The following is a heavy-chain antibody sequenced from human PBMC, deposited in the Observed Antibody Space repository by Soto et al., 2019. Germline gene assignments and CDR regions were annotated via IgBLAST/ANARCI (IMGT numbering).Heavy chain of an antibody. CDR1: GFSVGGNY. CDR2: IYSGGNP. D-gene: IGHD2-21*01. J-gene: IGHJ4*02. Sequence: GGGLVQPGGSLRLSCAASGFSVGGNYMSWVRQAPGKGLELVSLIYSGGNPFYADSMKGRFTLSRDNSNNMLYLQMDSLRAEDTAVYYCARGPNSDCWGQGTLVIVSS. V-gene: IGHV3-53*01. CDR3: ARGPNSDC.